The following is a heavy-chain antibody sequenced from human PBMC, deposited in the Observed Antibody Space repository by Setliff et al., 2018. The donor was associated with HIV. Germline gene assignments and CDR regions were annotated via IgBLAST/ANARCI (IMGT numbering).Heavy chain of an antibody. D-gene: IGHD1-1*01. CDR2: ISPSSTII. CDR3: ARLRGLNLEPFDS. J-gene: IGHJ4*02. Sequence: GGSLRLSCGASGFSFSSYSMNWVRQAPGKGLEWVSYISPSSTIIYYPDSVKGRFTTSRDNARNSLYLEMNSLRADDTAVYYCARLRGLNLEPFDSWGQGTLVTVSS. CDR1: GFSFSSYS. V-gene: IGHV3-48*01.